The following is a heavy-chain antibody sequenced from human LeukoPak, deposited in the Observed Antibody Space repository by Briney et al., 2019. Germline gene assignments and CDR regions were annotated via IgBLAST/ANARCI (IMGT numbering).Heavy chain of an antibody. CDR1: GGSISSYY. V-gene: IGHV4-4*07. CDR2: IYTSGST. CDR3: ARETYFRGLHTFDY. Sequence: PSETLSLTCTVSGGSISSYYWSWIRQPAGKGLEWIGRIYTSGSTNYNPSLKSRVTMSVDTSKNQFSLKLSSVTAADTAVYYCARETYFRGLHTFDYWGQGTLVTVSS. J-gene: IGHJ4*02. D-gene: IGHD3-10*01.